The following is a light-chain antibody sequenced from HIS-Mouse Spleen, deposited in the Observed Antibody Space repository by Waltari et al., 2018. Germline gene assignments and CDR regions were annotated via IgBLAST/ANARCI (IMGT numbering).Light chain of an antibody. Sequence: QSALTQPASVSGSPGQSITISCTGTSSDVGGYNYVSWYQQHPGKAPKLMNYEVSNRPSGVSNRFSGSKSGNTASLTISGLQAEDEADYYCSSYTSSSTFFGTGTKVTVL. CDR2: EVS. CDR3: SSYTSSSTF. CDR1: SSDVGGYNY. J-gene: IGLJ1*01. V-gene: IGLV2-14*01.